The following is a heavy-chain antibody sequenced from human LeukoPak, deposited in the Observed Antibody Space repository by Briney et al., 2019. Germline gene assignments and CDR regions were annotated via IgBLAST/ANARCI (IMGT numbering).Heavy chain of an antibody. CDR1: GGSISTYY. D-gene: IGHD2-21*01. CDR3: ARNIPVSRVDP. V-gene: IGHV4-4*07. CDR2: IYKSGSS. Sequence: SETLSLTCSVSGGSISTYYWSWIRQSAGKGLEWIGRIYKSGSSNYNPSLKSRVSMSVDSSKNHFSLNLTSVTAEDTAVYYCARNIPVSRVDPWGQGTLVTVSS. J-gene: IGHJ5*02.